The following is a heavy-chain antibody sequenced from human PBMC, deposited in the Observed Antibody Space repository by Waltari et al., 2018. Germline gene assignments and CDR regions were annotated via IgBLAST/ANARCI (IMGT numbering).Heavy chain of an antibody. J-gene: IGHJ4*02. CDR3: ATDRRSAYGYYFDF. D-gene: IGHD5-12*01. V-gene: IGHV4-39*07. CDR2: VYFTGAT. Sequence: QLQLQESGPGLGKPSETLSLTCAVSGGSTRSSRHYWGWIRQSPGEGLEWIGSVYFTGATNYSPALNRRVTFSLDTSKNQFSLKLSSVTAADTAVYYWATDRRSAYGYYFDFWGQGILVTVSS. CDR1: GGSTRSSRHY.